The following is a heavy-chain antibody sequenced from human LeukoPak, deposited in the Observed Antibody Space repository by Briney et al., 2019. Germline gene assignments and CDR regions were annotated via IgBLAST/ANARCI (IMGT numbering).Heavy chain of an antibody. CDR2: IYHSGST. CDR3: ARGRVWFGELISDY. J-gene: IGHJ4*02. V-gene: IGHV4-4*02. D-gene: IGHD3-10*01. Sequence: PSGTLSLTCAVSGGSISSSSWWSWVRQPPGKGLEWIGEIYHSGSTNYNPSLKSRVTISVDKSKNQFSLKLSSVTAADTAVYYCARGRVWFGELISDYWGQGTLVTVSS. CDR1: GGSISSSSW.